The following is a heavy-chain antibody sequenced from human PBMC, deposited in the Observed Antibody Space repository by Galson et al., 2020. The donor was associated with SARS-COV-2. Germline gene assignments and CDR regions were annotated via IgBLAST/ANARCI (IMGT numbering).Heavy chain of an antibody. D-gene: IGHD3-10*01. V-gene: IGHV3-21*01. CDR1: GFTFSSYS. CDR2: ISSSSSYI. Sequence: GESLKISCAASGFTFSSYSMNWVRQAPGKGLEWVSSISSSSSYIYYADSVKGRFTISRDNAKNSLYLQMNSLRAEDTAVYYCARVSDYYGSGSSTHDAFDIWGQGTMVTVSS. J-gene: IGHJ3*02. CDR3: ARVSDYYGSGSSTHDAFDI.